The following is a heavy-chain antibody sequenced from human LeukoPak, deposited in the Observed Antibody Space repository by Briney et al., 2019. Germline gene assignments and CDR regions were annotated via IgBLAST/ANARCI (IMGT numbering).Heavy chain of an antibody. Sequence: GASVKVSCKAAGYTFTRYDITWVRQATGQGPESMGWMNPSTGSTVYAQKFQGRVTMTRDTSTSTAYMELSSLKSEDTAVYYCARSLRSETAVVNWCDPWGQGTLVTVSS. CDR1: GYTFTRYD. J-gene: IGHJ5*02. CDR3: ARSLRSETAVVNWCDP. CDR2: MNPSTGST. V-gene: IGHV1-8*01. D-gene: IGHD5-18*01.